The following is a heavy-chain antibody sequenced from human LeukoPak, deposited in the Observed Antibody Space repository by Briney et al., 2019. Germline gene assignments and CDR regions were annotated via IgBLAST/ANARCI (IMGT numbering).Heavy chain of an antibody. V-gene: IGHV3-23*01. Sequence: GGSLRLSCGASGFTFSDYAMSWVRQAPGKGLEGVSGINDNGSTRFYAASVKGRFTSSRDNPKNTLYLQMIGLRVEDTAVYYCAKDLQTWPRFPDYWGRGTLVTVSS. CDR2: INDNGSTR. CDR1: GFTFSDYA. J-gene: IGHJ4*02. CDR3: AKDLQTWPRFPDY. D-gene: IGHD5-12*01.